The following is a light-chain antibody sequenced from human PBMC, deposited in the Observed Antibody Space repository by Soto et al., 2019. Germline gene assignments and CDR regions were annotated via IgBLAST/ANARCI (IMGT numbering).Light chain of an antibody. CDR3: CSYASTTLRV. V-gene: IGLV2-23*02. CDR2: EVN. CDR1: SSDIGSSNL. Sequence: QSALTQPASVSGSPGQSITISCTGTSSDIGSSNLVSWYQQHPGNAPKLMIYEVNKRPSGVSNRFSGSKSGNTASLTISGLQAEDEADYYCCSYASTTLRVFGGGTKLNVL. J-gene: IGLJ3*02.